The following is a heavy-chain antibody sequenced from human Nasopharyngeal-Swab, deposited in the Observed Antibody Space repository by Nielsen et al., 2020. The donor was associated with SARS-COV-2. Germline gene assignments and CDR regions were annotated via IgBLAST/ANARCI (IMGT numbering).Heavy chain of an antibody. D-gene: IGHD1-1*01. Sequence: GESLKISCAASGFTFSSYAMSWVRQAPGKGLEWVSAISGSGGSTYYADSVKGRFTISRDNSKNTLYLQMNSLRAEDTAVYYCARDVTGTLDPWGQGTLVTVSS. CDR2: ISGSGGST. J-gene: IGHJ5*02. CDR3: ARDVTGTLDP. CDR1: GFTFSSYA. V-gene: IGHV3-23*01.